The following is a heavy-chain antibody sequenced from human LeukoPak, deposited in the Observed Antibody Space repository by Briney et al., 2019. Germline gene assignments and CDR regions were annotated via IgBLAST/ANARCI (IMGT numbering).Heavy chain of an antibody. CDR1: GGSLSTYY. V-gene: IGHV4-59*01. CDR3: AREGSITIFGVVNYWFDP. J-gene: IGHJ5*02. Sequence: SETLSLTCSVSGGSLSTYYWSWIRQTPGKGLEQSGYIYNSGSTNYNPSLEGRVTTSIDTSKNQFSLKLSSVTAADTAVYYCAREGSITIFGVVNYWFDPWGQGTLVTVSS. D-gene: IGHD3-3*01. CDR2: IYNSGST.